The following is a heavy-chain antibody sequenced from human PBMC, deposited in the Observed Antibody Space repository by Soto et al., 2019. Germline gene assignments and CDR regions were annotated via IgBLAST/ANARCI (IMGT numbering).Heavy chain of an antibody. CDR1: GFSFSSYA. Sequence: GSLRLSCAASGFSFSSYAMSWVRQAPGKGLEWVSSTGASGGSASGSPFYADSVKGRFTISRDNSKNTLYLQMNSLRAEDTAVYYCAKEGGNNWNYDYWGQGTLVTVSS. D-gene: IGHD1-7*01. J-gene: IGHJ4*02. V-gene: IGHV3-23*01. CDR3: AKEGGNNWNYDY. CDR2: TGASGGSASGSP.